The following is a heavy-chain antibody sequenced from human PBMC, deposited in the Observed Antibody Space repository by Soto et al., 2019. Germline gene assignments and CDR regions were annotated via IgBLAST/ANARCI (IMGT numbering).Heavy chain of an antibody. J-gene: IGHJ6*02. CDR2: IYYSGST. Sequence: SETLSLTCTVSGGSISSGDYYWSWIRQPPGKGLEWIGYIYYSGSTYYNPSLKSRVTISVDTSKNQFSLKLSSVTAADTAVYYCARWVYCSGGRCFPHHYGMDVWGQGTTVTVSS. V-gene: IGHV4-30-4*01. CDR1: GGSISSGDYY. CDR3: ARWVYCSGGRCFPHHYGMDV. D-gene: IGHD2-15*01.